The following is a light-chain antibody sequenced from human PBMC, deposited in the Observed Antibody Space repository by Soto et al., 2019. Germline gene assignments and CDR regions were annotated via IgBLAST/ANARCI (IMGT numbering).Light chain of an antibody. J-gene: IGKJ1*01. CDR1: QSVSSN. V-gene: IGKV3-15*01. CDR3: QQYSNWPRT. CDR2: HAS. Sequence: IVMTHSPATLSVSPGEMATLSFRASQSVSSNLAWYQQKPGQSPRLLIYHASTRATGIPARFSGSESVTEFTLTISGLQSEDFAVYYCQQYSNWPRTFGQGTKVDIK.